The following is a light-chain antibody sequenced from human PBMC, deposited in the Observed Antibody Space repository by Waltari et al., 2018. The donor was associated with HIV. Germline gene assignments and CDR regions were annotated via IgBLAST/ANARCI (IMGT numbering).Light chain of an antibody. Sequence: QSALTQPASVSGSPGQSITISCTGTSSDVGGYDYVSWYQQHPGKAPKLIIYDVTNRPSGVSNRFSGSKSGNTASLTVSGLQAEDEADYYCSSYTTTSTVVYGGGTTLTV. CDR2: DVT. J-gene: IGLJ2*01. CDR1: SSDVGGYDY. V-gene: IGLV2-14*01. CDR3: SSYTTTSTVV.